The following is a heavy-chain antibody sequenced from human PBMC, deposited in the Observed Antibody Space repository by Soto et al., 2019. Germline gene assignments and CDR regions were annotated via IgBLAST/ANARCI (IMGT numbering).Heavy chain of an antibody. Sequence: GSLRLSCAASGFTFSSYAMSWVRQAPGKGLEWVSDISDSGGTTYYADSVKGRFTVSRDDSKNTLYLQMNSLGAEDTAVYYCAKKSTMTPLGAFDIWGQGTMVTVSS. CDR2: ISDSGGTT. CDR3: AKKSTMTPLGAFDI. CDR1: GFTFSSYA. V-gene: IGHV3-23*01. J-gene: IGHJ3*02. D-gene: IGHD7-27*01.